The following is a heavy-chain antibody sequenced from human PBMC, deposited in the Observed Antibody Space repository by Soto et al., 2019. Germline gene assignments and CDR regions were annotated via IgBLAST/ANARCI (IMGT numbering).Heavy chain of an antibody. D-gene: IGHD3-22*01. CDR2: IYWDDDK. Sequence: QITLKESGPTLVKPTQTLTLTCTFSGFSLSTSGVGVGWIRQPPRKALEWLALIYWDDDKRYSPSLKSRLTITKDTSKHQVVLTMTNMDTVDTATYYCAHLTYYYDSSGYYSRAEYFQHWGQGTLVTVSS. CDR3: AHLTYYYDSSGYYSRAEYFQH. CDR1: GFSLSTSGVG. J-gene: IGHJ1*01. V-gene: IGHV2-5*02.